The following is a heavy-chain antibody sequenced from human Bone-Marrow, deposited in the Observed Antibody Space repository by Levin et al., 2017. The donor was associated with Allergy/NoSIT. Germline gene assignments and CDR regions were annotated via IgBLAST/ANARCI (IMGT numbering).Heavy chain of an antibody. CDR1: GYTFTSYD. CDR3: ARGSVVVAAFFY. Sequence: ASVKVSCKASGYTFTSYDINWVRQATGQGLEWMGWMNPNSGNTGYAQKFQGRVTMTRNTSISTAYMELSSLRSEDTAVYYCARGSVVVAAFFYWGQGTLVTVSS. J-gene: IGHJ4*02. D-gene: IGHD2-15*01. CDR2: MNPNSGNT. V-gene: IGHV1-8*01.